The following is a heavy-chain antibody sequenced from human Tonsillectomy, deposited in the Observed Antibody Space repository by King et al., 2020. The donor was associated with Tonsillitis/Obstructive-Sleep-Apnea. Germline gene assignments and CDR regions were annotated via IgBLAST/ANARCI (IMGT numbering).Heavy chain of an antibody. Sequence: VQLVESGAEVKKPGASVKVSCKASGYTFTSYYMHWVRQAPGQGLEWMGIINPSGGSTSYAQKFQGRVTKTRDTSTSTVYMELSSLRSEDTAVYYCAREEVTTPFDYWGQGTLVTVSS. V-gene: IGHV1-46*01. D-gene: IGHD4-17*01. CDR3: AREEVTTPFDY. J-gene: IGHJ4*02. CDR2: INPSGGST. CDR1: GYTFTSYY.